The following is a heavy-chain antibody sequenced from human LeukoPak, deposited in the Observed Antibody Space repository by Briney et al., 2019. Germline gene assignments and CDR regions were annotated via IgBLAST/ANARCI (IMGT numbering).Heavy chain of an antibody. CDR3: ARATMVRIFFDY. J-gene: IGHJ4*02. V-gene: IGHV3-30-3*01. CDR1: GFTFSSYA. CDR2: MSYDGSNK. Sequence: GGSLRLSCAASGFTFSSYAMYWVRQAPGKGLEWVAVMSYDGSNKYYADSVKGRFTISRDNSKNTLYLQMNSLRAEDTAVYYCARATMVRIFFDYWGQGTLVTVSS. D-gene: IGHD3-10*01.